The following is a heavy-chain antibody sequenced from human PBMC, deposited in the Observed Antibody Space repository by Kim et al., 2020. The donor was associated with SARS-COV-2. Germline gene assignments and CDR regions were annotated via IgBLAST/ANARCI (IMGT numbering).Heavy chain of an antibody. CDR2: INAGNGNT. V-gene: IGHV1-3*01. CDR1: GYTFTSYA. Sequence: ASVKVSCKASGYTFTSYAMHWVRQAPGQRLEWMGWINAGNGNTKYSQKFQGRVTITRDTSASTAYMELSSLRSEDTAVYYCARDPYRWGFGDPEVWFDPWGQGTLVTVSS. J-gene: IGHJ5*02. D-gene: IGHD3-10*01. CDR3: ARDPYRWGFGDPEVWFDP.